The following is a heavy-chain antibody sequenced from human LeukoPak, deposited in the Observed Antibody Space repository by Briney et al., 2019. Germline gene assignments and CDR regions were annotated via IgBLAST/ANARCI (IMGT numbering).Heavy chain of an antibody. D-gene: IGHD3-3*01. V-gene: IGHV4-30-4*08. CDR1: GGSISSGDYY. CDR2: IYYSGST. CDR3: ARVSTIFGVVIMGVDY. Sequence: PSETLSLTCTVSGGSISSGDYYSSWIRQPPGNGLAWIGYIYYSGSTYYNPSLKSRVTISVDTSKNQFSLKLSSVTAADTAVYYCARVSTIFGVVIMGVDYWGQGTLVTVSS. J-gene: IGHJ4*02.